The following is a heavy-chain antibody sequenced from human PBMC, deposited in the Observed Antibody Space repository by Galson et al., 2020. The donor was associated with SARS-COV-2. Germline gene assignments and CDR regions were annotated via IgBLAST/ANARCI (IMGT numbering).Heavy chain of an antibody. CDR1: GGSISSDGYY. CDR3: ARRKWFGESWFDP. V-gene: IGHV4-31*03. J-gene: IGHJ5*02. Sequence: ASETLSLTCTVSGGSISSDGYYWSWIRQRPGKGLEWIAYIYHSGSTYYNPSLKSRVTISMDTSKNQFSLKVTSVTAADTAVYYCARRKWFGESWFDPWGQGTLVTVSS. D-gene: IGHD3-10*01. CDR2: IYHSGST.